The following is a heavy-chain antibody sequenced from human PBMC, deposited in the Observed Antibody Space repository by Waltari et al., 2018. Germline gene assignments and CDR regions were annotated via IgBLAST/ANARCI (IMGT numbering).Heavy chain of an antibody. CDR2: ISSSSSNR. Sequence: EVQLVESGGGLVKPGGSLRPPCATAGCTLRPYSMNWVRPAPGKGLEWVSSISSSSSNRYYADSVKGRFTISRDNAKNSMYMQLNSLRVEDTAIYYCARGVSITETPWFAYWGQGTLVTVSS. CDR3: ARGVSITETPWFAY. D-gene: IGHD5-12*01. J-gene: IGHJ4*02. V-gene: IGHV3-21*02. CDR1: GCTLRPYS.